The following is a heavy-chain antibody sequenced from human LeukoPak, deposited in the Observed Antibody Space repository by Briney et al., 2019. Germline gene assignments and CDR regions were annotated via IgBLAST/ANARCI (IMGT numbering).Heavy chain of an antibody. J-gene: IGHJ4*02. D-gene: IGHD6-13*01. V-gene: IGHV4-59*01. CDR1: GGSISGYF. CDR3: ARGVYIAAAQYGY. CDR2: IYYSGTT. Sequence: SETLSLTCTVSGGSISGYFWTWLRQPPGKGLEWIGYIYYSGTTNYNPSLKSRVTISVDTSKNQFSLKLSSVTAADTAVYYCARGVYIAAAQYGYWGQGTLVTVSS.